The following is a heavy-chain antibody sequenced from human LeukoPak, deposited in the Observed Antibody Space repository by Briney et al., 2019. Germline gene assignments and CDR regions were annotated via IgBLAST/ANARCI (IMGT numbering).Heavy chain of an antibody. D-gene: IGHD2-15*01. CDR2: INPSGGST. Sequence: ASVKVSCKASGYTFTSYGISWVRQAPGQGLEWMGIINPSGGSTSYAQKFQGRVTMTRDTSTSTVYMELSSLRSEDTAVYYCARDGWYCSGGSCYRYYYYYMDVWGKGTTVTISS. CDR1: GYTFTSYG. CDR3: ARDGWYCSGGSCYRYYYYYMDV. J-gene: IGHJ6*03. V-gene: IGHV1-46*01.